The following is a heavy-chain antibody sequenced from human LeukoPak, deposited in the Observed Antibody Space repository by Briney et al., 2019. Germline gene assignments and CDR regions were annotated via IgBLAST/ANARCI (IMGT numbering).Heavy chain of an antibody. CDR3: AKDPNYYDSSGYYH. CDR2: ISGSGGST. V-gene: IGHV3-23*01. Sequence: PGASLRLSCAASGFTFSSYGMSWVRQAPGKGLEWVSAISGSGGSTYYADSVKGRFTNSRDNSKNTLYLQMNSLRAEDTAVYYCAKDPNYYDSSGYYHWGQGTLVTVSS. CDR1: GFTFSSYG. D-gene: IGHD3-22*01. J-gene: IGHJ5*02.